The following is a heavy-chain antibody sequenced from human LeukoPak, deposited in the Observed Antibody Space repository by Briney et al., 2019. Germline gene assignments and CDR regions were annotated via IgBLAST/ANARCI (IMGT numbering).Heavy chain of an antibody. J-gene: IGHJ6*03. V-gene: IGHV4-34*01. CDR2: INHSGST. D-gene: IGHD3-10*01. CDR3: ARRGGNYYGSGSYRYYYYMDV. CDR1: GGSFSGYY. Sequence: SETLSLTCAVYGGSFSGYYWSWIRQPPGKGLEWIGEINHSGSTNYNPSLKSRVTISVDTSKNQFSLKLSSVTAADTAVYYCARRGGNYYGSGSYRYYYYMDVWGKGTTVTVSS.